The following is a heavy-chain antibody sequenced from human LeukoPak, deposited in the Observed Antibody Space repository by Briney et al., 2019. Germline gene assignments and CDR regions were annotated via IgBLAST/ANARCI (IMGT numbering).Heavy chain of an antibody. J-gene: IGHJ2*01. Sequence: PSETLSLTCTVSGGSISSYYWSWIRQPAGKGLEWIGRIYTSGSTNYNPSLKSRVTISVDTSKNQFSLKLSSVTAADTAVYYCARQNDILTGPQPRYFDLWGRGTLVTVSS. D-gene: IGHD3-9*01. V-gene: IGHV4-4*07. CDR3: ARQNDILTGPQPRYFDL. CDR1: GGSISSYY. CDR2: IYTSGST.